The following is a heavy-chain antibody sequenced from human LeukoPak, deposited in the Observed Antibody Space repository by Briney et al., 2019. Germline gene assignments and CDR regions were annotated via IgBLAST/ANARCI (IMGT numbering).Heavy chain of an antibody. J-gene: IGHJ4*02. D-gene: IGHD4-17*01. V-gene: IGHV3-30*02. Sequence: PGGSLRLSCAASGFTFSSYGMHWVRQAPGKGLGWVAFIRYDGSNKYYADSVKGRFTISRDNPKNTLYLQMNSLRAEDTAVYYCATGYADYGGAADYWGQGTLVTVSS. CDR2: IRYDGSNK. CDR1: GFTFSSYG. CDR3: ATGYADYGGAADY.